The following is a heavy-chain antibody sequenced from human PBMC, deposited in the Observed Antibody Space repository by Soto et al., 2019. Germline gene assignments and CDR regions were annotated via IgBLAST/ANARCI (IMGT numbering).Heavy chain of an antibody. V-gene: IGHV4-59*01. CDR1: GGSISSYY. D-gene: IGHD3-22*01. CDR3: ARGASEYYYDSSGAPFDY. CDR2: IYYSGST. J-gene: IGHJ4*02. Sequence: PSETLSLTCTVSGGSISSYYWSWIRQPPGKGLEWIGYIYYSGSTNYNPSLKSRVTISVDTSKNQFSLKLSSVTAADTAVYYCARGASEYYYDSSGAPFDYWGQGTLATVSS.